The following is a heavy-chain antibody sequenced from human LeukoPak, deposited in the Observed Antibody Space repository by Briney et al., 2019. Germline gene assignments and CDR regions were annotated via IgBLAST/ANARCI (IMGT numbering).Heavy chain of an antibody. D-gene: IGHD2-15*01. CDR2: IKPDGGHQ. J-gene: IGHJ4*02. Sequence: QASETLSLTCAVYGGSFSGYYWSWVRQAPGKGLEWVANIKPDGGHQNYVDSVKGRFTISRDNAKNSLYLQMNSLRAEDTAIYYCASTFPYCGGGSCALGGQGTLVTVSS. CDR3: ASTFPYCGGGSCAL. V-gene: IGHV3-7*01. CDR1: GGSFSGYY.